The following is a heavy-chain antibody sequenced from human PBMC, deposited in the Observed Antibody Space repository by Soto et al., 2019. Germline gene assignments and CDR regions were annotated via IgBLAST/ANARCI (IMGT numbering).Heavy chain of an antibody. CDR1: VFTFRSFT. CDR2: ISSNSAYI. V-gene: IGHV3-21*01. J-gene: IGHJ5*02. CDR3: TRDASRDSSGRGWFDP. Sequence: LRLSSAPSVFTFRSFTMNWVRQAPGNALEWVSTISSNSAYIYYTDALRGRFTISRENAKNSLHLQMNSLRAEDTAVHYCTRDASRDSSGRGWFDPWGRG. D-gene: IGHD6-25*01.